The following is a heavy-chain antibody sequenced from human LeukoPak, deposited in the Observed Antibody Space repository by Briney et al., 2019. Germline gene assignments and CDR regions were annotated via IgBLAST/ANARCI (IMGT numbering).Heavy chain of an antibody. V-gene: IGHV4-59*01. D-gene: IGHD5-18*01. CDR1: GASMSTYY. J-gene: IGHJ4*02. CDR3: ARSYTARDDGFDY. CDR2: IYSSGST. Sequence: SETLSLTCTVSGASMSTYYWSWIRQPPGKGLDYIGYIYSSGSTNYDPSLKSRVTIAEDTSKNQFSLRLSSATAADTAVYYCARSYTARDDGFDYWGQGTLVTVSS.